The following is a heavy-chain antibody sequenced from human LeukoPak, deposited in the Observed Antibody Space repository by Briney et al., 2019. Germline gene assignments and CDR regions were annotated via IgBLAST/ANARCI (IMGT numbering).Heavy chain of an antibody. Sequence: SETLSLTCTVSGGSISSSSYYWGWIRQPPGKGLEWIGSIYYSGSTYYNPSLKSRVTISVDTSKNQFSLKLSSVTAADTAVYYCARAVTDLNYPYRVSPGWYYYYMDVWGKGTTVTVSS. J-gene: IGHJ6*03. V-gene: IGHV4-39*07. D-gene: IGHD6-19*01. CDR3: ARAVTDLNYPYRVSPGWYYYYMDV. CDR2: IYYSGST. CDR1: GGSISSSSYY.